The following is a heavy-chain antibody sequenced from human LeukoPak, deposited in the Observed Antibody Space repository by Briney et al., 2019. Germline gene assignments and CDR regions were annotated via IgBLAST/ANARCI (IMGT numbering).Heavy chain of an antibody. CDR1: GGAFSSYA. Sequence: SVKVSCKASGGAFSSYAISWVRQAPGQGLEWMGGIIPIFGTANYAQKFQGRVTITADESTSTAYMELSSLRSEDTAVYYCARDPGDSSSSNYYYYGMDVWGQGTTVTVSS. J-gene: IGHJ6*02. D-gene: IGHD6-6*01. CDR3: ARDPGDSSSSNYYYYGMDV. CDR2: IIPIFGTA. V-gene: IGHV1-69*13.